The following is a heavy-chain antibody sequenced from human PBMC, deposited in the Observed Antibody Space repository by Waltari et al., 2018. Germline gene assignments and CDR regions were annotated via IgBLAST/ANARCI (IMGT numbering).Heavy chain of an antibody. CDR1: GGTFSSYA. V-gene: IGHV1-69*05. D-gene: IGHD1-26*01. CDR3: ARDLYSGSYFSFF. Sequence: QVQLVQSGAEVKKPGSSVKVSCKASGGTFSSYAISWVRQAPGQGLEWMGGIIPSLGTANYAQKFQGRVTITTDESTSTAYMELSSLRSEDTAVYYCARDLYSGSYFSFFWGQGTLVTVSS. CDR2: IIPSLGTA. J-gene: IGHJ4*02.